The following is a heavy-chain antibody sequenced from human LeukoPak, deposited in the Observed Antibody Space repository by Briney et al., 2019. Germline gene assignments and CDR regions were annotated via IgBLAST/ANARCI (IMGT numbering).Heavy chain of an antibody. Sequence: SETLSLTCTVSGGSISSYYWSWIRQPPGKGLEWIGYIYYSESTNYNPSLKSRVTISVDTSKNQFSLKLSSVTAADTAVYYCARPYYDILTGYNWFDPWGQGTLVTVSS. J-gene: IGHJ5*02. D-gene: IGHD3-9*01. CDR1: GGSISSYY. CDR3: ARPYYDILTGYNWFDP. V-gene: IGHV4-59*08. CDR2: IYYSEST.